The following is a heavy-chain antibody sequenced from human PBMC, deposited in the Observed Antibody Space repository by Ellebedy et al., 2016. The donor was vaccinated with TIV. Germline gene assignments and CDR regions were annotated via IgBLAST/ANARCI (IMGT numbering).Heavy chain of an antibody. J-gene: IGHJ4*02. V-gene: IGHV3-53*01. CDR3: ARGVRGYWDFDY. CDR2: FHSGVSP. D-gene: IGHD3-22*01. CDR1: GFTVSSIY. Sequence: PGGSLRLSCAASGFTVSSIYMTWVRQAPAKGLEWVSVFHSGVSPGYADSVKGRFTISRDDSKNTLYLQMSSLRAEDTAVDYWARGVRGYWDFDYWGQGALVTVSS.